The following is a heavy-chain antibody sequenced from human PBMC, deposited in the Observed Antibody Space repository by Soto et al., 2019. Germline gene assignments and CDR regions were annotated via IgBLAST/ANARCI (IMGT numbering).Heavy chain of an antibody. V-gene: IGHV3-33*01. D-gene: IGHD3-16*01. Sequence: VQLVESGGGVVQPGRSLRLSCAASGFTFSSYGMHWVRQAPGKGLEWVAVIWYDGSNKYYADSVKGRFTISRDNSKNTLYLQMNSLRAEDTAVYYCARDRYVKTDDGAMGYWGQGTLVTVSS. J-gene: IGHJ4*02. CDR1: GFTFSSYG. CDR3: ARDRYVKTDDGAMGY. CDR2: IWYDGSNK.